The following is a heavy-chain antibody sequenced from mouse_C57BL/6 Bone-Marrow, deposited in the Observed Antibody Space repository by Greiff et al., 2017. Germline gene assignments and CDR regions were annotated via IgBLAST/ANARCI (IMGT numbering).Heavy chain of an antibody. V-gene: IGHV5-16*01. Sequence: EVMLVESEGGLVQPGSSMKLSCTASGFTFSDYYMAWVRQVPEKGLEWVANINYDGSSTYYLDSLKSRFIISRDNAKNIRYLQMSSLKSEDTATYYCARGEDGYYYAMDYWGQGTSVTVSS. D-gene: IGHD2-3*01. CDR2: INYDGSST. CDR3: ARGEDGYYYAMDY. CDR1: GFTFSDYY. J-gene: IGHJ4*01.